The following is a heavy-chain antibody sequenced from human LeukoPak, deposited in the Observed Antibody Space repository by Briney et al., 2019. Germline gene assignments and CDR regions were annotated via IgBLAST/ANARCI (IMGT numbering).Heavy chain of an antibody. CDR2: ISGSGGST. D-gene: IGHD2-8*01. V-gene: IGHV3-23*01. CDR3: AKDHMVYAHHMGTDY. CDR1: GFTYSSYA. J-gene: IGHJ4*02. Sequence: GGSLRLSCAASGFTYSSYAMSWVRQAPGKGLEWVSAISGSGGSTYYADSVKGRFTISRDNSKNTLYLQMNSLRAEDTAVYYCAKDHMVYAHHMGTDYWGQGTLVTVSS.